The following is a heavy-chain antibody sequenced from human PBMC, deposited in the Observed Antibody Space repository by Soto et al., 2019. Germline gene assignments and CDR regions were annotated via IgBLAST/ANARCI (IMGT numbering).Heavy chain of an antibody. CDR1: GGFFSNFA. D-gene: IGHD5-12*01. V-gene: IGHV1-69*10. CDR2: IIPILGKP. CDR3: ATPHQRRYSRGYPFDH. Sequence: ASVKVSCKASGGFFSNFAINWVRQAPGQGLEWVGGIIPILGKPNYAQKLRGRVTISADESTSTDYLELSSLRSEDTAVYYCATPHQRRYSRGYPFDHWGQGTLVTVSS. J-gene: IGHJ4*02.